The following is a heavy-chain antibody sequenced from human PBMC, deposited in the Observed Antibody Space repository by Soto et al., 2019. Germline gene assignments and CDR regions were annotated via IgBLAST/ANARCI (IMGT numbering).Heavy chain of an antibody. CDR3: ARDRYISTWFDP. CDR2: IYYSGST. CDR1: GGFISSGGYY. V-gene: IGHV4-31*03. J-gene: IGHJ5*02. D-gene: IGHD3-3*02. Sequence: QVQLQESGPGLVKPSQTLSLTCTVSGGFISSGGYYWSWIRQHPGKGLGWIGYIYYSGSTYYNPSLKSRVTIPVDTSKNQFSLKLSSVTAADTAVDYCARDRYISTWFDPWGQGTLVTVSS.